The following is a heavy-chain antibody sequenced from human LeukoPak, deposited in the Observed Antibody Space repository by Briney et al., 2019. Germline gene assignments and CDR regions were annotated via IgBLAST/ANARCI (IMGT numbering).Heavy chain of an antibody. D-gene: IGHD3-10*01. V-gene: IGHV3-48*01. CDR3: AKARFGELLGVNWFDP. CDR2: ITSGSGTI. Sequence: GGSLRLSCAASGFTFSSYSMNWVRQAPGKGLEWISYITSGSGTIYYADSVKGRFTISRDNSKNTLYLQMNSLRAEDTAVYYCAKARFGELLGVNWFDPWGQGTLVTVSS. CDR1: GFTFSSYS. J-gene: IGHJ5*02.